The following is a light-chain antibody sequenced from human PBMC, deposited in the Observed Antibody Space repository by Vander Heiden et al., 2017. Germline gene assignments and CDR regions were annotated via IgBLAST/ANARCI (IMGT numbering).Light chain of an antibody. J-gene: IGKJ3*01. V-gene: IGKV1-33*01. CDR3: QQYDNLPFT. CDR1: QDISNY. Sequence: DIQMTQYPSSLSASVGDRVTITCQASQDISNYLNWYQQKPGKAPKLLIYDASNLEPGVPSRFSGSGSGTDFTFTISSLQPEDIATYYCQQYDNLPFTFGPGTKVDIK. CDR2: DAS.